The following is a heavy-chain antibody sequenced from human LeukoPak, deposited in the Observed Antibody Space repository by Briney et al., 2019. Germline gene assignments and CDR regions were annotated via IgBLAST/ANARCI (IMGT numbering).Heavy chain of an antibody. CDR2: ISSSSSYI. J-gene: IGHJ4*02. CDR3: VRDPTQSPPPYY. D-gene: IGHD4-11*01. CDR1: GFTFSSYS. Sequence: GGSLRLSCAASGFTFSSYSMNWVRQAPGKGLEWVSSISSSSSYIYYADSVKGRFTISRDNAKNSLYLQMNSLRAEDTAVYYCVRDPTQSPPPYYWGQGTLVTVSS. V-gene: IGHV3-21*01.